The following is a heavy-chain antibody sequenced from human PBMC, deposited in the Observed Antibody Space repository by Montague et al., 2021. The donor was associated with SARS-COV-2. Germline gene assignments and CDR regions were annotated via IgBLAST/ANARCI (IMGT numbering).Heavy chain of an antibody. V-gene: IGHV4-39*01. CDR2: ISHSGSA. D-gene: IGHD3/OR15-3a*01. J-gene: IGHJ4*02. CDR3: ARLGGELWTGFYVDS. CDR1: GGSISSANYY. Sequence: SETLSLTCTVSGGSISSANYYWAWFRQPPGKGLQWVGSISHSGSAYYNPSLKSRLTISVDTSKNLFSLNAGSVAAADTAVYYCARLGGELWTGFYVDSWGQGTLVTVSS.